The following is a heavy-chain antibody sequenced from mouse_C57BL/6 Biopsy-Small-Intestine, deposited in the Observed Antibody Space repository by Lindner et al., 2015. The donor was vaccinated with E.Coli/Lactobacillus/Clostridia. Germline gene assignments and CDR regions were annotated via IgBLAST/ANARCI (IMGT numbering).Heavy chain of an antibody. V-gene: IGHV1-82*01. CDR3: ATDYDPFDY. CDR2: IYPGDGDT. D-gene: IGHD2-4*01. CDR1: GYAFSSSW. Sequence: VQLQESGPELVKPGASVKISCKASGYAFSSSWMNWVKQRPGKGLEWIGRIYPGDGDTNYNGKFKGKATLTAYKSSSTAYMQLSSLTSEDSAVYFCATDYDPFDYWGQGTTLTVSS. J-gene: IGHJ2*01.